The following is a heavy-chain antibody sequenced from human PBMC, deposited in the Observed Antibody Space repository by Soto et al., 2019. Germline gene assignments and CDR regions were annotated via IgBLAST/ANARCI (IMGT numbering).Heavy chain of an antibody. D-gene: IGHD2-21*01. Sequence: EVQLLESGGGLVQPGGSLRLSCAASGFTFSDYAMSWVRQAPGKGLEWVSVISVSGGSTYYADSVKGRFTISRDNSKNTLYLQMNILRAEDTAVYYCATSHLFHYYYYNMDVWGQGTTVTVSS. V-gene: IGHV3-23*01. CDR1: GFTFSDYA. CDR3: ATSHLFHYYYYNMDV. J-gene: IGHJ6*02. CDR2: ISVSGGST.